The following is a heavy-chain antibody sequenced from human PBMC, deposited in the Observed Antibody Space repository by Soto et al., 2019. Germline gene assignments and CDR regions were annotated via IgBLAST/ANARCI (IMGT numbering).Heavy chain of an antibody. CDR2: INPASPLR. Sequence: QGVLLQSGTEVKRPGASVKVYCKASGVPFNSYGFAWVRQAPGRGLEWVGRINPASPLRTYEQSLQARVTITADTSTTTAYLALSGLTSEVKAVYYCARMKLARLDHWGQGTLVTVSS. CDR1: GVPFNSYG. CDR3: ARMKLARLDH. V-gene: IGHV1-69*09. J-gene: IGHJ4*02.